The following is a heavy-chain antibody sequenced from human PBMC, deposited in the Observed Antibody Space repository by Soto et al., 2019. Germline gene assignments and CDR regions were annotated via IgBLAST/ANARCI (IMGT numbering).Heavy chain of an antibody. CDR1: GGSISSSSYY. CDR2: IYYSGST. Sequence: SETLSLTCTVSGGSISSSSYYWGWIRQPPGKGLEWIGSIYYSGSTYYNPSLKSRVTISVDTSKNQFSLKLSSVTAADTAVYYCARLPSGSYYYYYYGMDVWGQGTTVTVS. D-gene: IGHD1-26*01. J-gene: IGHJ6*02. V-gene: IGHV4-39*01. CDR3: ARLPSGSYYYYYYGMDV.